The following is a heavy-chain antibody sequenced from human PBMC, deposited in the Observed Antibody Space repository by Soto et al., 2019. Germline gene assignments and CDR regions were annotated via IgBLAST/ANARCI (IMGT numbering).Heavy chain of an antibody. J-gene: IGHJ2*01. D-gene: IGHD2-15*01. V-gene: IGHV1-69*12. CDR1: GGTFSSYA. Sequence: QVQLVQSGAEVKKPGSSVKVSCKASGGTFSSYAISWVRQAPGQGLEWMGGIIPIFGTTNYAQKFQVRVTITAEEPTSTAYMELSSLRSEDTAVYSCARVVTVVKSFHYWYFDLWGRGTLVTVSS. CDR2: IIPIFGTT. CDR3: ARVVTVVKSFHYWYFDL.